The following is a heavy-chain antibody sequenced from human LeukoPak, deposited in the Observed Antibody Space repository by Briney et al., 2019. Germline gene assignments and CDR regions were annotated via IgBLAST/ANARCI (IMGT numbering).Heavy chain of an antibody. CDR1: GFTFDDYA. V-gene: IGHV3-9*01. CDR3: AKDAMVAAHFDY. D-gene: IGHD2-15*01. Sequence: GGSLRLSCAASGFTFDDYAMHWVRQAPGKGLEWVSGISWNSGSIGYADSVKGRFTISRDNSKNTLYLQMNSLRAEDTAVYYCAKDAMVAAHFDYWGQGTLVTVSS. CDR2: ISWNSGSI. J-gene: IGHJ4*02.